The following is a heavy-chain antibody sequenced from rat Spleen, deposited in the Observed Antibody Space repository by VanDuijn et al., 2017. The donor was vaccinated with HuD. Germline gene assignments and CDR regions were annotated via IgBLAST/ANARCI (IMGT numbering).Heavy chain of an antibody. D-gene: IGHD1-2*01. Sequence: EVQLVESGGGLVQPGRSLKFSCAASGFTFSDYAMAWVRQSPQKGLEWVASISYDGSATYYRDSVKGRFTLSRDNAKSTLFLQMGSLRSEDTATYYCATSNYYSAYIYLDAWGQGTSVTVSS. CDR2: ISYDGSAT. CDR3: ATSNYYSAYIYLDA. J-gene: IGHJ4*01. CDR1: GFTFSDYA. V-gene: IGHV5-17*01.